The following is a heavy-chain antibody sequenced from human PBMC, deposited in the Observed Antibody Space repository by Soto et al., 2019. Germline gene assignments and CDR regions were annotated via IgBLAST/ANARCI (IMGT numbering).Heavy chain of an antibody. Sequence: QVQLVQSGAEVKKPGSSVKVSCKASGGMFSNYTISWVRQAPGQGLEWMGRIIPIFDITNYAPKFQGRVTITADKSTSTVYMDLSSLRSEDTAVYYCGVAAKPDYYYYGLDVWGQGTTVTVSS. CDR2: IIPIFDIT. J-gene: IGHJ6*02. CDR3: GVAAKPDYYYYGLDV. CDR1: GGMFSNYT. V-gene: IGHV1-69*02. D-gene: IGHD6-19*01.